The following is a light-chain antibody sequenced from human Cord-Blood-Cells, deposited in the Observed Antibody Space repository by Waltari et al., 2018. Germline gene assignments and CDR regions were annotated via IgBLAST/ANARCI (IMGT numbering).Light chain of an antibody. CDR2: EGS. CDR3: CSYAGSSNLV. CDR1: SSDVGSYNV. Sequence: QSALTQPASVSGSPGQSITISCTGTSSDVGSYNVVSWYQQHPGKAPKLMIYEGSKRPSGVSNRFSGSKSGNTASLTISGLQAEDEADYYCCSYAGSSNLVFGGGTKLTVL. V-gene: IGLV2-23*01. J-gene: IGLJ2*01.